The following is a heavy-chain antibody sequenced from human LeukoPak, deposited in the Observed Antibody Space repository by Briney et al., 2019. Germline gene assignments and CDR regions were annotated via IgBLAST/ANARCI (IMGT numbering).Heavy chain of an antibody. CDR2: ISSNGGST. V-gene: IGHV3-64*01. J-gene: IGHJ3*02. D-gene: IGHD3-9*01. Sequence: GGSLRLSCAASAFTFSNYAMHWVRQAPGKGLEYVAAISSNGGSTYYENSVKGRFTISRDNSKNTLYLQMGSLRAEDMAVYYCARGGYDILTGYDAFDIWGQGTMVTVSS. CDR1: AFTFSNYA. CDR3: ARGGYDILTGYDAFDI.